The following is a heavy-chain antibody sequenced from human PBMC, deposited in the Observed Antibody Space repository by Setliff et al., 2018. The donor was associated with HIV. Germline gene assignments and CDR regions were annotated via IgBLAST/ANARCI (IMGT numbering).Heavy chain of an antibody. D-gene: IGHD3-22*01. CDR1: GSSFSIYE. CDR2: ISSSSGTI. J-gene: IGHJ3*02. CDR3: ARSHYDSRGYYYRGDAFDI. Sequence: GGSLRLSCAASGSSFSIYEINWVRQAPGKGLEWLSYISSSSGTILYVDSVQGRFTISRDNAKNSLYLQMNSLRAEDTAVYYCARSHYDSRGYYYRGDAFDIWGLGTMVTVSS. V-gene: IGHV3-48*03.